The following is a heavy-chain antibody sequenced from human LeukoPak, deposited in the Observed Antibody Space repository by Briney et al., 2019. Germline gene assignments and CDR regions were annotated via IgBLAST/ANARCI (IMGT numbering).Heavy chain of an antibody. V-gene: IGHV3-21*04. J-gene: IGHJ4*02. CDR2: ITSSSNYI. CDR1: GFTFSIYS. Sequence: GGSLRLSCAASGFTFSIYSMNWVRQAPGKGLEWLSSITSSSNYIYYADSVKGRFTISRDNAKNSLYLQMNSLRAEDTALYYCARGVYYYDSSGYYILGYWGQGTLVTVSS. CDR3: ARGVYYYDSSGYYILGY. D-gene: IGHD3-22*01.